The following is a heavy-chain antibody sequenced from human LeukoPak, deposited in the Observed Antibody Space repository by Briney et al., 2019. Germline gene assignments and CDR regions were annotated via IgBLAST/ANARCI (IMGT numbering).Heavy chain of an antibody. V-gene: IGHV1-18*01. CDR2: ISAYNGNT. D-gene: IGHD5-12*01. CDR3: AREGSLYSGYANNWFDP. Sequence: GASVKVSCKASGYTFTSYGISWVRQAPGQGLEWMGWISAYNGNTNYAQKLQGRVTMTTDTSTSTAYMELRSLRSDDTAVYYCAREGSLYSGYANNWFDPWGQGTLVTVSS. J-gene: IGHJ5*02. CDR1: GYTFTSYG.